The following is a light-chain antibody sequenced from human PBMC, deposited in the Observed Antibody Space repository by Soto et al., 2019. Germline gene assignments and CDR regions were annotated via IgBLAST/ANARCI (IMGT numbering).Light chain of an antibody. CDR2: RAS. CDR1: QSVTSNY. Sequence: EVVLTQSPGTLSLDPGESATLSCRASQSVTSNYIAWYQQKPGQAPRLLIYRASTRATGIPDRFSGSGSGTDFTLTISRLEPEDFAVYHCQQYGTSPWTFGQGTKVDIK. CDR3: QQYGTSPWT. J-gene: IGKJ1*01. V-gene: IGKV3-20*01.